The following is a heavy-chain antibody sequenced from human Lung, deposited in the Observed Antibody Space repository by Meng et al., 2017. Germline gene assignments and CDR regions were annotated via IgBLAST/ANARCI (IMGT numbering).Heavy chain of an antibody. D-gene: IGHD4-17*01. J-gene: IGHJ4*02. CDR1: GFTFSTHW. V-gene: IGHV3-74*01. CDR3: ARGGVTTDD. CDR2: ITGDGSST. Sequence: VQLVAAGGGLVQPGGSLRLSCAASGFTFSTHWMHWVRQAPGKGLEWVSRITGDGSSTIYGDSVQGRFTMSRDNAKNTLSLQMNSLRAEDTAVYYCARGGVTTDDWGQGTLVTVSS.